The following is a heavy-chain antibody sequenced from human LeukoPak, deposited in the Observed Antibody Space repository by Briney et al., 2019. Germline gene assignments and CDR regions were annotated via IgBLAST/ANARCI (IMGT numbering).Heavy chain of an antibody. CDR1: GGSFNTYY. CDR2: VYTTGTT. CDR3: ARDFYY. J-gene: IGHJ4*02. V-gene: IGHV4-4*07. Sequence: SETVSLTCTVSGGSFNTYYWSWIRQSAGKGLEWIGRVYTTGTTNYNPSLKSRVTMSVGTSKNQFSLKLNSVTAADTAVYYCARDFYYWGQGTLVTVSS.